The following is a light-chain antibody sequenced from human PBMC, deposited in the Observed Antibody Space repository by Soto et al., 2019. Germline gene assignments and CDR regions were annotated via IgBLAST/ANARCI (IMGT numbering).Light chain of an antibody. V-gene: IGLV2-14*01. Sequence: SVLPQPASGSGSPGQSITISCTGTSSDVGGYNYVSWYQQHPGKAPKLMIYDVSNRPSGVSNRFSGSKSGNTASLTISGLQAEDEADYYCSSYTSSSTGVFGTGTKVTVL. CDR1: SSDVGGYNY. CDR2: DVS. J-gene: IGLJ1*01. CDR3: SSYTSSSTGV.